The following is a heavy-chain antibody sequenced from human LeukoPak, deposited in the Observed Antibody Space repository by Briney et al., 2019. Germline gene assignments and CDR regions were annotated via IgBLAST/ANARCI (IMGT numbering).Heavy chain of an antibody. V-gene: IGHV1-46*02. D-gene: IGHD2-2*01. CDR1: GYTFNNHY. J-gene: IGHJ6*02. Sequence: ASVKVSCKASGYTFNNHYMYWVRQAPGQGLEWMGVINPSGGSTSYTQKFQGRVTMTRDTSTRTVYMELSRLRSDDTAVYYCAREKVRQSGMDVWGQGTTVTVSS. CDR3: AREKVRQSGMDV. CDR2: INPSGGST.